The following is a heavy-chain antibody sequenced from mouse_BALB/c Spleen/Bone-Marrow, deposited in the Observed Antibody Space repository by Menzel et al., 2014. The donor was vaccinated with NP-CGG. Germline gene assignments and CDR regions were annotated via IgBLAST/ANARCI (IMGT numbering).Heavy chain of an antibody. Sequence: VQLQHSGAELVKPGASVKLSCTASGSNIKDTYMHWVKQRPEQGLEWIGRIDPANGNTKYDPKFQGKATITADTSSNTAYLQLSSLTSEDTAVYYCARGGSSYGWYFDVWGAGTTVTVSS. V-gene: IGHV14-3*02. CDR3: ARGGSSYGWYFDV. J-gene: IGHJ1*01. CDR1: GSNIKDTY. CDR2: IDPANGNT. D-gene: IGHD1-1*01.